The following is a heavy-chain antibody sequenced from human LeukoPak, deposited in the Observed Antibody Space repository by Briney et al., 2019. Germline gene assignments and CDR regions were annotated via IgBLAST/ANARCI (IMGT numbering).Heavy chain of an antibody. J-gene: IGHJ5*02. CDR3: VKYSNSCYDP. V-gene: IGHV3-64D*06. CDR1: GFTFSSYS. D-gene: IGHD2-2*01. CDR2: ISTDGRGT. Sequence: GGSLRLSCAASGFTFSSYSMNWVRQAPGTGLEYVSAISTDGRGTYYADSVEGRFTISRDNSKNTLYLQMSSLRPEDTAIYYCVKYSNSCYDPWGQGTLVTVSS.